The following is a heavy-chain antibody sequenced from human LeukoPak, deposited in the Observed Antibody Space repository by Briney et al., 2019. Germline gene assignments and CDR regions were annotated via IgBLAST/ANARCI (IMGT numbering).Heavy chain of an antibody. CDR3: AGPWRVRTDY. CDR2: INPSGGST. V-gene: IGHV1-46*01. J-gene: IGHJ4*02. Sequence: GASVKVSFKASGYTFTIYYMHWVRQAPGQGLEWMGIINPSGGSTSYAQKFQGRVTMTRDTSTSTVYMELSSLRSEDTAVYYCAGPWRVRTDYWGQGTLVTVSS. D-gene: IGHD4-23*01. CDR1: GYTFTIYY.